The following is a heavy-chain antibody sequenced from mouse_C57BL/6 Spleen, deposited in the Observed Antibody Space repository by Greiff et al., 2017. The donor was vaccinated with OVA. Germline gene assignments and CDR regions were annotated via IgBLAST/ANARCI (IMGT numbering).Heavy chain of an antibody. V-gene: IGHV5-12*01. Sequence: EVMLVESGGGLVQPGGSLKLSCAASGFTFSDYYMYWVRQTPEKRLEWVAYISNGGGSTYYPDTVKGRFTISRDNAKNTLYLQMSRLKSEDTAMYYCARVGLYGSYYFDYWGQGTTLTVSS. CDR1: GFTFSDYY. D-gene: IGHD1-1*01. CDR3: ARVGLYGSYYFDY. CDR2: ISNGGGST. J-gene: IGHJ2*01.